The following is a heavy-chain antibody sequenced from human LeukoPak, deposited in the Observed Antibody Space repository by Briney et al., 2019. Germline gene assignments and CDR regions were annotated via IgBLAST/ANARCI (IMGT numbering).Heavy chain of an antibody. CDR1: GDSVSSNSAA. CDR3: ARDAENRYSSSWHPYNWFDP. J-gene: IGHJ5*02. Sequence: SQTLSLTCAISGDSVSSNSAAWNCIRQSPSRGLEWLGRTYYRSKWYNDYAVSVKSRITINPDTSKNQFSLQLNSVTPEDTAVYYCARDAENRYSSSWHPYNWFDPWGQGTLVTVSS. CDR2: TYYRSKWYN. V-gene: IGHV6-1*01. D-gene: IGHD6-13*01.